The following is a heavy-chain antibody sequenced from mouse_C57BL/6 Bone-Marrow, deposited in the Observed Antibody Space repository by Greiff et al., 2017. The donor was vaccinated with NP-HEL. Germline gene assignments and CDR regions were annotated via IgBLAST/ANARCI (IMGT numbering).Heavy chain of an antibody. CDR3: ARATYYDYDGAMGF. CDR2: INPNNGGN. Sequence: VQLQQSGPELVKPGASVKISCKASGYTFTDYYMNWVKQSHGKSLEWIGDINPNNGGNSYNQKFKGKATLTVDKYSRTAYMELRSLTSEDSAIYYCARATYYDYDGAMGFWGQGTSVPVSS. D-gene: IGHD2-4*01. J-gene: IGHJ4*01. CDR1: GYTFTDYY. V-gene: IGHV1-26*01.